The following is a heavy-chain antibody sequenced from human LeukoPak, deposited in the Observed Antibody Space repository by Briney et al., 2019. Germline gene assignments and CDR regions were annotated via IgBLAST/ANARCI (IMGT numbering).Heavy chain of an antibody. J-gene: IGHJ5*02. CDR3: ARHGPISAPGLRWFDP. CDR2: FYNSGSK. Sequence: SETLSLTCTVSGGSINNYYWSWIRQSPGKGLEWIGYFYNSGSKYYNPPLKSRVTISVDMSKNQFSLKLSSVTAADTAVYYCARHGPISAPGLRWFDPWGQGALVTVSS. V-gene: IGHV4-4*08. CDR1: GGSINNYY. D-gene: IGHD2/OR15-2a*01.